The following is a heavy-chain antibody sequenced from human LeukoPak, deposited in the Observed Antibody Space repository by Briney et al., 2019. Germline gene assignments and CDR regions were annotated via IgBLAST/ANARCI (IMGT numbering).Heavy chain of an antibody. V-gene: IGHV3-30-3*01. CDR1: GFTFSSYA. D-gene: IGHD6-19*01. CDR3: AKELSSGQWLAPNPWGYGMDV. Sequence: PGRSLRLSCAASGFTFSSYAMHWVRQAPGKGLEWVAVISYDGSNKYYADSVKGRFTISRDNSKNTLYLQMNSLRAEDTAVYYCAKELSSGQWLAPNPWGYGMDVWGQGTTVTVSS. J-gene: IGHJ6*02. CDR2: ISYDGSNK.